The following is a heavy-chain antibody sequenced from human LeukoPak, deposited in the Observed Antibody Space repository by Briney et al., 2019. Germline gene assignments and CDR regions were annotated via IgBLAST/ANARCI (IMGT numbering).Heavy chain of an antibody. Sequence: GASVKVSCKASGYTFTSYYMHWVRQAPGQGLEWMGVINPSGGSTSYAQKFQGRVTMTRDTSTSTVYMELSSLRSEDTAVYYCARDLSYYGSGSSYFDYWGQGTLVTVSS. CDR3: ARDLSYYGSGSSYFDY. J-gene: IGHJ4*02. D-gene: IGHD3-10*01. CDR1: GYTFTSYY. V-gene: IGHV1-46*03. CDR2: INPSGGST.